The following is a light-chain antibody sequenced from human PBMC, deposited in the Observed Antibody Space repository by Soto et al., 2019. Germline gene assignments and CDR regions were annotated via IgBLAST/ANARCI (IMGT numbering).Light chain of an antibody. V-gene: IGKV1-39*01. CDR3: QQSYSLRT. Sequence: DIQMTQSPSSLSASVGDRVTMTCRASQGISTYLNWYQQKPGKAPKLLIYAASSLQSGVPSRFSGSGSGTDFTLTISSLQPEDFATYYCQQSYSLRTFGQGTKVEIK. J-gene: IGKJ1*01. CDR2: AAS. CDR1: QGISTY.